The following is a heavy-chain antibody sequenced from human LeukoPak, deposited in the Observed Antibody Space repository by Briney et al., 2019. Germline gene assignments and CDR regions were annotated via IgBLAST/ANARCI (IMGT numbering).Heavy chain of an antibody. CDR3: VRDKASTGRPAIFDY. CDR1: GFTFNSYS. D-gene: IGHD1-1*01. CDR2: ISSSSTFI. V-gene: IGHV3-21*05. J-gene: IGHJ4*02. Sequence: GGSLRLSCAASGFTFNSYSMNWVRQAPGKGLEWVSYISSSSTFIYYADSVKGRFTISRDNAKSSLYLQMNSLRAEDTAEYYCVRDKASTGRPAIFDYWGQGTLVTVSS.